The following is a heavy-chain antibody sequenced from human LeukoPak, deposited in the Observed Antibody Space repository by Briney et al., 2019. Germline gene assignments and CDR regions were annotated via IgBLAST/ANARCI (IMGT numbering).Heavy chain of an antibody. V-gene: IGHV3-15*05. Sequence: KSGGSLRLSCAASGFTFSKAWMIWVRQARGKGLEWFARIKTKPEGGTTDYGAPVKGRFTISRDDSKNTLFLQMNSLKTEDTAVYYCTSSGSRWDYFDYWGQGTLATVSS. CDR3: TSSGSRWDYFDY. D-gene: IGHD4-23*01. J-gene: IGHJ4*02. CDR1: GFTFSKAW. CDR2: IKTKPEGGTT.